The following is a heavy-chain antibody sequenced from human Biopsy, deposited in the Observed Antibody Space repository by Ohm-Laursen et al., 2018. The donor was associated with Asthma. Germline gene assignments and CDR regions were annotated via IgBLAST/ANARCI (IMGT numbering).Heavy chain of an antibody. D-gene: IGHD1-26*01. J-gene: IGHJ3*02. V-gene: IGHV3-9*01. Sequence: SLRLSCTASGFNFDDYGMNWVRQGPGKGLEWVAGISWNSVSIAYADSVRGRFTISRDNAKTSLYLQMNSLRDGDTAVYFCAKNSRRGSHDPFDIWDQGTMVTVSS. CDR2: ISWNSVSI. CDR3: AKNSRRGSHDPFDI. CDR1: GFNFDDYG.